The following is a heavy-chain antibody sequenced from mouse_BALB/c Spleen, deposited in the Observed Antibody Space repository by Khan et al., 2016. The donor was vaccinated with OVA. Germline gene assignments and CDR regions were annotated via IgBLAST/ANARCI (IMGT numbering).Heavy chain of an antibody. V-gene: IGHV9-3-1*01. Sequence: QIQLVQSGPELKKPGETVQISCKASGFTFTNYGMNWVKQTPGKGLKWMGWINTYTGEPTFADDFKGRFAFSLETSASTAYLHINSLKNEDTATYFCARVGYNGTMDCWGQGTSVTVSS. CDR3: ARVGYNGTMDC. CDR1: GFTFTNYG. D-gene: IGHD2-14*01. CDR2: INTYTGEP. J-gene: IGHJ4*01.